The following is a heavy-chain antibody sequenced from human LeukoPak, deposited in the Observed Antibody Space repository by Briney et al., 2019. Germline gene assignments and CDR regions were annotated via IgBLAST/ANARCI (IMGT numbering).Heavy chain of an antibody. CDR1: GYSFINYW. CDR2: IYPDDSDT. CDR3: ARRTGFIDY. Sequence: GESLKISCKASGYSFINYWIGWVRQMPGKGLEWMGIIYPDDSDTRYSPSFQGQVTISADRSISTTYLQWSSLRASDTAMYYCARRTGFIDYWGQGTLVTVSS. J-gene: IGHJ4*02. V-gene: IGHV5-51*01. D-gene: IGHD1-14*01.